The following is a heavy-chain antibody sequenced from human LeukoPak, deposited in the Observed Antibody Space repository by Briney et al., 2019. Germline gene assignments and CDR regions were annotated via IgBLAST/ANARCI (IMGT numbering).Heavy chain of an antibody. CDR3: ARRAMVRGDRSLYYFDY. Sequence: RASVKVSCKASGYTFTGHYMHWVRQAPGQGLEWMGWINPNSGGTNYAQKFQGRVTMTRDTSISTAYMELSRLRSDDTAVYYCARRAMVRGDRSLYYFDYWGQGTLVTVSS. J-gene: IGHJ4*02. V-gene: IGHV1-2*02. D-gene: IGHD3-10*01. CDR1: GYTFTGHY. CDR2: INPNSGGT.